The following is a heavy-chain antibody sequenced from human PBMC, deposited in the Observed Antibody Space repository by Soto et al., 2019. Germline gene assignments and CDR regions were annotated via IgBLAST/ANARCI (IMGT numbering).Heavy chain of an antibody. CDR3: ARDKITGLFDY. J-gene: IGHJ4*02. CDR1: GGSFSGYY. Sequence: QVQLQQWGAGLLKPSETLSLTCAVYGGSFSGYYWTWIRQPPGTGLEWIGEINQSGSTNYNPSLKSRVTISVDTSKNQFSRKLTSVTAADTAVYYCARDKITGLFDYWGQGTLVTVSS. CDR2: INQSGST. V-gene: IGHV4-34*01. D-gene: IGHD2-8*02.